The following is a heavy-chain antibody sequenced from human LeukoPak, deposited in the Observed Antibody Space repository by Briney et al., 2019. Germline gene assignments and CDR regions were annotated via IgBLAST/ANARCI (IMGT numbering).Heavy chain of an antibody. J-gene: IGHJ6*02. CDR1: GGSISSYY. Sequence: SETLSLTCTVSGGSISSYYWSWIRQPPGKGLEWIGYIYYSGSTNYNPPLKSRVTISVDTSKNQFSLKLSSVTAADTAVYYCARVVAAYYYYGMDVWGQGTTVTVSS. CDR3: ARVVAAYYYYGMDV. CDR2: IYYSGST. V-gene: IGHV4-59*12.